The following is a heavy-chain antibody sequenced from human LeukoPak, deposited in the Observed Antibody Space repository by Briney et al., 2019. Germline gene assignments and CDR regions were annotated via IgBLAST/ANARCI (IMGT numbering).Heavy chain of an antibody. V-gene: IGHV4-59*12. D-gene: IGHD5/OR15-5a*01. J-gene: IGHJ6*03. CDR2: IYYSGST. Sequence: SETLSLTCTVSGGSISSYYWSWIRQPPGKGLEWIGYIYYSGSTNYNPSLKSRVTISVDTSKNQFSLKLSSVTAADTAVYYCARGRLDYYYYYYMDVWGKGTTVTVSS. CDR1: GGSISSYY. CDR3: ARGRLDYYYYYYMDV.